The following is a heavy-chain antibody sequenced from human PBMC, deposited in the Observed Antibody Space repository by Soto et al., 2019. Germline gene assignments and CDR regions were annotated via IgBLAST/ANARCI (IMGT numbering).Heavy chain of an antibody. V-gene: IGHV2-5*02. J-gene: IGHJ4*02. Sequence: QITLNESGPTVVRPTETLTLTCRFSGFSLTTSGVGVGWISQSPGKAPEWLALIYWDADKRYSASLKSRLTNTEDTSKNQVVLTVSDLDPTDTATYYCAHRVLRTVFGLVTTTAIYFDFWGQGTPVAVSS. D-gene: IGHD3-3*01. CDR3: AHRVLRTVFGLVTTTAIYFDF. CDR1: GFSLTTSGVG. CDR2: IYWDADK.